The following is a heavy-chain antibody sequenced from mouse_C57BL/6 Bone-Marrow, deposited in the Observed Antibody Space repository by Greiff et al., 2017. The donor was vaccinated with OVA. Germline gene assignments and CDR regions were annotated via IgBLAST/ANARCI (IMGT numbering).Heavy chain of an antibody. Sequence: DVKLVESGGGLVKPGGSLKLSCAASGFTFSSYAMSWVRQTPEKRLEWVATISDGGSYTYYPDNVKGRFTISRDNAKNTLYLQMSHLKSEDTDMDDCARNGGRYYYAMDDWGQGTSVTVAS. CDR3: ARNGGRYYYAMDD. CDR1: GFTFSSYA. CDR2: ISDGGSYT. V-gene: IGHV5-4*03. J-gene: IGHJ4*01.